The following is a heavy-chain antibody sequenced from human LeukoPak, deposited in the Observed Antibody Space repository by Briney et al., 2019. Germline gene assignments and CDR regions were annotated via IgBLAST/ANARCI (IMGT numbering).Heavy chain of an antibody. V-gene: IGHV3-30-3*01. D-gene: IGHD1-1*01. Sequence: GGSLRLSCAASGFTFSSYWMHWVRQAPGKGLEWVAVISYDGSNKYYADSVKGRFTISRDNSKNTLYLQMNSLRAEDTAVYYCAREYDTRYYYYGMDVWGQGTTVTVSS. CDR1: GFTFSSYW. CDR2: ISYDGSNK. CDR3: AREYDTRYYYYGMDV. J-gene: IGHJ6*02.